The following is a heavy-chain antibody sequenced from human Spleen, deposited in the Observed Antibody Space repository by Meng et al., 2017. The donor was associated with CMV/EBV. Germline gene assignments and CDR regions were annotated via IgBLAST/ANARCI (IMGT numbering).Heavy chain of an antibody. J-gene: IGHJ6*02. D-gene: IGHD6-6*01. CDR3: AKDTRTGGVALRPTGYGMDV. CDR2: IYSGGSST. V-gene: IGHV3-23*03. Sequence: GGSLRLSCAASGFTFSSYSMNWVRQAPGKGLVWVSVIYSGGSSTSYADPVKGRFTISRDNSKNTLFLQMNSLRAGDTAVYYCAKDTRTGGVALRPTGYGMDVWGQGTTVTVSS. CDR1: GFTFSSYS.